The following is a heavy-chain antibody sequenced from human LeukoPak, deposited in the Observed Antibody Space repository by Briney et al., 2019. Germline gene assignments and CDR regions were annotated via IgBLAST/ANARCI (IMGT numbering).Heavy chain of an antibody. CDR2: INPGGDSA. J-gene: IGHJ4*02. V-gene: IGHV1-46*01. CDR3: ARDFNVVVSGGLLGFFDS. D-gene: IGHD2-2*01. CDR1: GYTFTSYF. Sequence: GASVKVSCKASGYTFTSYFMHWVRQAPGQGLEWMGVINPGGDSASYAQKFQGRVTMTRDTSTSTVYMELSSLTSEDTAVYYCARDFNVVVSGGLLGFFDSWGQGTLVTVSS.